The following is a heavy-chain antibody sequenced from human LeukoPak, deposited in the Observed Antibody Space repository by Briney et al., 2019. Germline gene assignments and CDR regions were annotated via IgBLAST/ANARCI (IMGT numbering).Heavy chain of an antibody. V-gene: IGHV1-2*02. CDR1: GYTFTGYY. Sequence: AASVKVSCKASGYTFTGYYMHWVRQAPGQGLEWMGWINPNSGGTNYAQKFQGRVTMTRDTSISTAYMELSRLRSDDTAVYYCARDQGDSSGPDYWGQGTLVTVSS. CDR3: ARDQGDSSGPDY. CDR2: INPNSGGT. J-gene: IGHJ4*02. D-gene: IGHD6-19*01.